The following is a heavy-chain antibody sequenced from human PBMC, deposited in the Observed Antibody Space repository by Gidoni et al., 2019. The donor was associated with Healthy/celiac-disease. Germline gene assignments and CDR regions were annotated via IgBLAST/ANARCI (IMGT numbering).Heavy chain of an antibody. CDR1: GFNFVNSA. J-gene: IGHJ6*02. CDR2: LSWNSGCV. Sequence: EAQLVESGGALVQPGRSLRLSCEASGFNFVNSAVHWVRLRPGKGLEWVSGLSWNSGCVGYADSVRDRFTISRDNSKNFLYLQMNNLRLEDSALYYCAALVAAGRWDNSYYGVDVWGQGTTVTVSS. CDR3: AALVAAGRWDNSYYGVDV. D-gene: IGHD6-25*01. V-gene: IGHV3-9*01.